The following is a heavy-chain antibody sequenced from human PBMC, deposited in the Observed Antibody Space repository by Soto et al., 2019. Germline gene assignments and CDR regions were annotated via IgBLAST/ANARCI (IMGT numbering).Heavy chain of an antibody. V-gene: IGHV6-1*01. D-gene: IGHD5-18*01. CDR3: ARGMGYSYGYYYYYGMDV. CDR2: TYYRSKWYN. J-gene: IGHJ6*02. Sequence: SQTLSLTCAISGDSVSSNSAAWNWIRQSPSRGLEWLGRTYYRSKWYNDYAVSVKSRITINPDTSKNQFSLQLNSVTPEDTAVYYCARGMGYSYGYYYYYGMDVWGPGTTVTVSS. CDR1: GDSVSSNSAA.